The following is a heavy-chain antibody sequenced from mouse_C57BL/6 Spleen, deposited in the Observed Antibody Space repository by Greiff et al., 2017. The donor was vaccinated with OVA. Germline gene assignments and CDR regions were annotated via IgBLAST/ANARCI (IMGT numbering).Heavy chain of an antibody. V-gene: IGHV1-50*01. Sequence: QVQLQQPGAELVKPGASVKLSCKASGYTFTSYWMQWVKQRPGQGLEWIGEIDPSDSYTNYNQKFKGKATLTVDTSSSTAYMQLSSLTSEDSAVYYCARGGLGDYWGQGTTLTVSS. J-gene: IGHJ2*01. CDR1: GYTFTSYW. CDR2: IDPSDSYT. CDR3: ARGGLGDY.